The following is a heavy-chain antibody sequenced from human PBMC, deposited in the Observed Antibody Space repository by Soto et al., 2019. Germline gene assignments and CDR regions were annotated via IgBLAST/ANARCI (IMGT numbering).Heavy chain of an antibody. Sequence: WETLSLTCTVSGGSISSSSYYWGWIRQPPGKGLEWIGSIYYSGSTYYNPSLKSRVTISVDTSKNQFSLKLSSVTAADTAVYYCARRSRQITIFGVVIMVEYDAFDIWGQGTMVTVSS. CDR1: GGSISSSSYY. V-gene: IGHV4-39*01. D-gene: IGHD3-3*01. CDR2: IYYSGST. CDR3: ARRSRQITIFGVVIMVEYDAFDI. J-gene: IGHJ3*02.